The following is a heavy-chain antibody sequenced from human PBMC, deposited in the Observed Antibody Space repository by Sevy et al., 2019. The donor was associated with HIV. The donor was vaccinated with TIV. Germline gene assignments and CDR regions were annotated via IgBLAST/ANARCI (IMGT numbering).Heavy chain of an antibody. J-gene: IGHJ3*02. CDR2: MNPNSGNT. V-gene: IGHV1-8*01. CDR1: GYTFTSYD. Sequence: ASVKVSCKASGYTFTSYDINWVRQATGQGLEWMGWMNPNSGNTGYAQKVQGRVTMTRNTSISTAYMELSSLRSEDTAVYYCAREVPTRPGAFDIWGQGTMVTVSS. D-gene: IGHD1-1*01. CDR3: AREVPTRPGAFDI.